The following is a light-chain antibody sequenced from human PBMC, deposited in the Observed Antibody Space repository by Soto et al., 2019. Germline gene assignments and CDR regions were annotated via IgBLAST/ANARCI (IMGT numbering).Light chain of an antibody. CDR3: SSYTSSSSGV. J-gene: IGLJ1*01. CDR1: SSDVGGFNY. Sequence: QSALTQPASVSGSPGQSITIYCTGTSSDVGGFNYVSWYQQHPGKTPKLLIYEVRLRPTGVSDRFSGSKSGNTASLTISGLQAEDEADYYCSSYTSSSSGVFGTGTKLTVL. CDR2: EVR. V-gene: IGLV2-14*01.